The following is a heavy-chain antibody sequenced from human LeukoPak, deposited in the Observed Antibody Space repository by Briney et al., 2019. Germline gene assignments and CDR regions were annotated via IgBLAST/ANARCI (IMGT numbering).Heavy chain of an antibody. V-gene: IGHV3-30*02. Sequence: GGSLRLSCAASGFTFSSYAMHWVRQAPGKGLEWVAFIRYDGSNKYYADSVKGRFTISRDNSKNTLYMQMNSLRAEDTAVYYCAKEIWPTVTTPGNPPFDFRGQGTLVTGSS. J-gene: IGHJ4*02. CDR3: AKEIWPTVTTPGNPPFDF. CDR2: IRYDGSNK. CDR1: GFTFSSYA. D-gene: IGHD4-17*01.